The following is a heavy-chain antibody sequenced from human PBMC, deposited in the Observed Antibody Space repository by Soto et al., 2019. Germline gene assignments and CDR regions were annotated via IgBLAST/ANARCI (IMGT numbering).Heavy chain of an antibody. CDR1: GGSISSGGYY. J-gene: IGHJ6*02. D-gene: IGHD2-21*01. Sequence: PSETLSLTCTVSGGSISSGGYYWSWIRQHPGKGLEWIGYIYYSGSTNYNPSLKSRVTISVDTSKNQFSLKLSSVTAADTAVYYCARDSEVNDYGMDVWGQGTTVTVSS. CDR3: ARDSEVNDYGMDV. CDR2: IYYSGST. V-gene: IGHV4-31*03.